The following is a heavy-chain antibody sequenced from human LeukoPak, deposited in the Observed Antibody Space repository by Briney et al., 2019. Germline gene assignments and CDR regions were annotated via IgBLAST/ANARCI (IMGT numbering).Heavy chain of an antibody. Sequence: SETLSLTCTVSGGSISGYYLSWIRQPPGKGLEWIGYTYYSGSANYNPSLKSRVTISVDTSKKQFSLKLSSVTAADTAVYYCARETRGYSSAFDIWGQGTMVTVSS. V-gene: IGHV4-59*01. CDR3: ARETRGYSSAFDI. D-gene: IGHD3-22*01. CDR2: TYYSGSA. CDR1: GGSISGYY. J-gene: IGHJ3*02.